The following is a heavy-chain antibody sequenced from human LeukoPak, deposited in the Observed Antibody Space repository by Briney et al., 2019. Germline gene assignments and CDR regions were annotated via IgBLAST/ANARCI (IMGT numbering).Heavy chain of an antibody. CDR2: ISWNSGSI. Sequence: GWSLRLSCAASGFTFDDYAMHWVRQAPGKGLEWVSGISWNSGSIGYADSVKGRFTISRDNAKNSLYLQMNSLRAEDTALYYCAKDLGYCSSTSCYGMDVWGQGTTVTVSS. CDR3: AKDLGYCSSTSCYGMDV. CDR1: GFTFDDYA. J-gene: IGHJ6*02. V-gene: IGHV3-9*01. D-gene: IGHD2-2*01.